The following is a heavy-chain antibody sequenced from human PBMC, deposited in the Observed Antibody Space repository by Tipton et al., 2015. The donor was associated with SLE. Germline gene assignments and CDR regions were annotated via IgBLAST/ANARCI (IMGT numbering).Heavy chain of an antibody. CDR1: GGSISNYY. V-gene: IGHV4-59*01. J-gene: IGHJ4*02. D-gene: IGHD6-25*01. Sequence: TLSLTCTVSGGSISNYYWSWIRQPPGKGLEWIGYIYYSGSTNYNPSLKSRVTISVDTSKNQFSLKLRSVTAADTAVYFCARGEAAGFDYWGQGTLLTVSS. CDR2: IYYSGST. CDR3: ARGEAAGFDY.